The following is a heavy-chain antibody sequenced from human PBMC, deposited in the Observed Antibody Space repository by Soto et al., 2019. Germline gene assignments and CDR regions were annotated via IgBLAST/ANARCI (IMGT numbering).Heavy chain of an antibody. D-gene: IGHD2-2*01. J-gene: IGHJ4*02. CDR3: AKAGGDSHYCRSTSCYLGY. Sequence: GGSLRLSCAASGFTFSSYAMTWVRQAPGKGLEWVSGVSGSGGSTYYADSVKGRFTIASDSSKNTLYFQMNSLSAEVTAVYYCAKAGGDSHYCRSTSCYLGYWGQGTLVTVSS. CDR2: VSGSGGST. CDR1: GFTFSSYA. V-gene: IGHV3-23*01.